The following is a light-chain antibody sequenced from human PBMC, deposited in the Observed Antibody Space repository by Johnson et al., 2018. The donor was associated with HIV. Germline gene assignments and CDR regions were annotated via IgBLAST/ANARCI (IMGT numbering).Light chain of an antibody. CDR1: SSNIGNNY. J-gene: IGLJ1*01. CDR2: ENN. V-gene: IGLV1-51*02. Sequence: QSVLTQPPSVSAAPGQKVTISCSGSSSNIGNNYVSWYQQLPGTAPKLLIYENNKRPSGIPDRFSGSKSGTSATLGITGLQTGDEADYYCGTWDSSLSAGYGFGTGTKATVL. CDR3: GTWDSSLSAGYG.